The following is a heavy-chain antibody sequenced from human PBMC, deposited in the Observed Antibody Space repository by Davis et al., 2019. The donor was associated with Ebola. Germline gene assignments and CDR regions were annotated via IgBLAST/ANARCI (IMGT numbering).Heavy chain of an antibody. Sequence: ASVKVSCKASGYTFTTYDIHWVRQATGQGLEWMGWMNPDSGKSGSAQKFQGRVTITRDTSASTAYMELSSLRSEDTAVYYCARGTDMITFGPNWFDPWGQGTLVTVSS. J-gene: IGHJ5*02. CDR3: ARGTDMITFGPNWFDP. V-gene: IGHV1-8*01. D-gene: IGHD3-16*01. CDR2: MNPDSGKS. CDR1: GYTFTTYD.